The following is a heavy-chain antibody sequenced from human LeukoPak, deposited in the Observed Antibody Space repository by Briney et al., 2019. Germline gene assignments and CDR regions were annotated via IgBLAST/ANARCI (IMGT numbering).Heavy chain of an antibody. V-gene: IGHV4-30-4*08. CDR2: IYYSGST. Sequence: SETLSLTCTVSGVSISSGDYNWGWIGPPPGQGLEWIGYIYYSGSTYYNPTLKSRVTISVDTSKNQFSLKLSSVTAADTAVYYCAGLHDAFDIWGQGTMVTVSS. CDR3: AGLHDAFDI. J-gene: IGHJ3*02. CDR1: GVSISSGDYN.